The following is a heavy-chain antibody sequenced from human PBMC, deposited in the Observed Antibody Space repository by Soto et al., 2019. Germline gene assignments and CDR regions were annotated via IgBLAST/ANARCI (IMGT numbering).Heavy chain of an antibody. V-gene: IGHV4-59*01. CDR2: IYYSGST. CDR1: GGSISSYY. Sequence: SETLSLTCTVSGGSISSYYWSWIRQPPGKGLEWIGYIYYSGSTNYNPSLKSRVTISVDTSKNQFSLKLSSVTAADTAVYYCARIEADTAMASDYWGQGTLVTVSS. D-gene: IGHD5-18*01. CDR3: ARIEADTAMASDY. J-gene: IGHJ4*02.